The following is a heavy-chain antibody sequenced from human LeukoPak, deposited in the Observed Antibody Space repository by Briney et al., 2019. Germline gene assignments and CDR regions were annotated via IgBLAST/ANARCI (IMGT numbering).Heavy chain of an antibody. CDR3: ASREQLAMHFDY. J-gene: IGHJ4*02. D-gene: IGHD6-13*01. V-gene: IGHV1-69*05. Sequence: SVKVSCKASGGTFSSYAISWVRQAPGQGLEWMGGIIPIFGTANYAQKFQGRVTITTDESTSTAYMEPSSLRSEDTAVYYCASREQLAMHFDYWGQGTLVTVSS. CDR2: IIPIFGTA. CDR1: GGTFSSYA.